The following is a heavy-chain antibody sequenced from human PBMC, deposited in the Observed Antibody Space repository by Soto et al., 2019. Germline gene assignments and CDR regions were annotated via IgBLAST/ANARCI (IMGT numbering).Heavy chain of an antibody. J-gene: IGHJ3*02. V-gene: IGHV4-61*01. CDR2: IYYSGST. Sequence: QVQLQESGPGLVKPSETLSLTCTVSGGSVSSGSYYWRWIRQPPGKGLEWIGYIYYSGSTNYNPSLKSRVTIPVDTSKNQFSLKLSSVTAPDTAVYYCARDKGYYDMLTGESLNAFDIWGQGTTVTVSS. D-gene: IGHD3-9*01. CDR1: GGSVSSGSYY. CDR3: ARDKGYYDMLTGESLNAFDI.